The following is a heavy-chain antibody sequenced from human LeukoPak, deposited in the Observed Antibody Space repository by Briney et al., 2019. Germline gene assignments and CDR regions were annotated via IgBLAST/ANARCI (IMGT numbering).Heavy chain of an antibody. V-gene: IGHV3-7*05. CDR2: INQDGSET. J-gene: IGHJ4*02. Sequence: GGSLRLSCAASGFKFNFYWMSWVRQAPGKGLEWVANINQDGSETYYVDSVRGRFTISRENAKNSVNLQMDSLRAEDTAVYYCARAAYSSSPDYWGQGTLVTVSS. CDR1: GFKFNFYW. CDR3: ARAAYSSSPDY. D-gene: IGHD6-13*01.